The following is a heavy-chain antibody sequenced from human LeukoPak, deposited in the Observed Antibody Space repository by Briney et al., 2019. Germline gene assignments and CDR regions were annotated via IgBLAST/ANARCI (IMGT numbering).Heavy chain of an antibody. Sequence: PSETLSLTCTVSGGSISSGGYYWSWIRQHPGKGLEWIGYIYYSGSTYYNPSLKSRVTISVDTSKNQFSLKLSSVTAADTAVYYCARFSTAHSGWYPGARYYFDYWGQGTLVTVSS. CDR3: ARFSTAHSGWYPGARYYFDY. V-gene: IGHV4-31*03. D-gene: IGHD6-19*01. CDR2: IYYSGST. CDR1: GGSISSGGYY. J-gene: IGHJ4*02.